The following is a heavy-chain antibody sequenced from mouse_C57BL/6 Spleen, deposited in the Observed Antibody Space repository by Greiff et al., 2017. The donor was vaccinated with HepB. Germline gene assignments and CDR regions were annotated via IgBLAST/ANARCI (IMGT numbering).Heavy chain of an antibody. CDR1: GYTFTSYW. Sequence: VQLQQPGAELVKPGASVKLSCKASGYTFTSYWMQWVKQRPGQGLEWIGEIDPSDSYTNYNQKFKGKATLTVDTSSSTAYMQLSSLTSEDSAVYYCATVVADYYAMDYWGQGTSVTVSS. V-gene: IGHV1-50*01. CDR2: IDPSDSYT. D-gene: IGHD1-1*01. J-gene: IGHJ4*01. CDR3: ATVVADYYAMDY.